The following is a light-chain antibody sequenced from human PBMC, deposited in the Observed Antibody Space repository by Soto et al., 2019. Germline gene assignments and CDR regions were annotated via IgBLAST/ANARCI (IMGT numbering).Light chain of an antibody. CDR1: QYITNY. J-gene: IGKJ1*01. Sequence: GNRVTITCRPCQYITNYLHWYQQKPGRAPGLLFYAASSGERAAPSSFGGRGPGTDFTLTIISLQPEDLATFYGQQGYSTPPTFGQGTKWIS. CDR2: AAS. V-gene: IGKV1-39*01. CDR3: QQGYSTPPT.